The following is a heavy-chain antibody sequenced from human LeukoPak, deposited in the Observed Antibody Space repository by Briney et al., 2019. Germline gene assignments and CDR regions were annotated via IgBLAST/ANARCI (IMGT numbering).Heavy chain of an antibody. Sequence: GGSLRLSCAASGFTCSSYAMSWVRQAPGKGLEWVSAISGSGGSTYYADSVKGRFTISRDNSKNTLYLQMNSLRAEDTAVYYCAKDHTSSSWYPWFWFDPWGQGTLVTVSS. CDR2: ISGSGGST. V-gene: IGHV3-23*01. D-gene: IGHD6-13*01. CDR1: GFTCSSYA. CDR3: AKDHTSSSWYPWFWFDP. J-gene: IGHJ5*02.